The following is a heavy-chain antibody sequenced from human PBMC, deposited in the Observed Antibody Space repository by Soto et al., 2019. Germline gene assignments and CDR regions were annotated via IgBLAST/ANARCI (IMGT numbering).Heavy chain of an antibody. CDR3: QRDTFAGAYDFWQ. Sequence: EVQLVESGGGLVQPGGSLRLSCAASGFTVSNFYMTWVRQAPGKGLEWVTVISSGGSTYYSDSVKGRFTISRDNSKNTLYLEMNSLRAGDTAEYYCQRDTFAGAYDFWQGGQGTLVTVSS. CDR1: GFTVSNFY. CDR2: ISSGGST. D-gene: IGHD3-3*01. V-gene: IGHV3-66*01. J-gene: IGHJ4*02.